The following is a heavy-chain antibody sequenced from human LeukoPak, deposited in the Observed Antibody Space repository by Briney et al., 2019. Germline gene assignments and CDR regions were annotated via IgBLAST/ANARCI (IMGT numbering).Heavy chain of an antibody. D-gene: IGHD3-10*01. Sequence: SETLSLTCTVSGYSISSGYYWGWIRQPPGKGLEWIGSIYYSGSTYYNPSLKSRVTISVDTSKNQFSLKLSSVTAADTAVYYCARDDSGSKLDYWGQGTLVTVSS. CDR1: GYSISSGYY. V-gene: IGHV4-38-2*02. CDR3: ARDDSGSKLDY. J-gene: IGHJ4*02. CDR2: IYYSGST.